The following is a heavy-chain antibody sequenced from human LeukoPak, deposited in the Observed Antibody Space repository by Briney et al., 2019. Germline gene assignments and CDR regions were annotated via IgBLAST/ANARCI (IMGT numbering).Heavy chain of an antibody. V-gene: IGHV3-7*01. CDR1: GFTFSSYW. D-gene: IGHD3-16*02. CDR3: ARGSYVWGSYRYTGDFDY. J-gene: IGHJ4*02. CDR2: IKQDGSEK. Sequence: AGGSLRLSCAASGFTFSSYWMSWVRQAPGKGLEWVANIKQDGSEKYYVDSVKGRFTISRDNAKNSLYMQMNSLRAEDTAVYYCARGSYVWGSYRYTGDFDYWGQGTLVTVSS.